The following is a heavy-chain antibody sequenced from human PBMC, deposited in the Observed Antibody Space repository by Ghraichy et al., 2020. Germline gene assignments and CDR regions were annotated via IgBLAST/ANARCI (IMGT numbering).Heavy chain of an antibody. V-gene: IGHV3-30*02. D-gene: IGHD4-17*01. J-gene: IGHJ6*03. Sequence: GGSLRLSCATSGFTFSDHGMHWVRQVPGKGLEWVAFVYYNGGNQHYSDSVKGRFTISRDNTKSTLFLQMNSLRPEDTAVYYCAKDPGETVHGYYMDVWGKGTAVSVTS. CDR1: GFTFSDHG. CDR2: VYYNGGNQ. CDR3: AKDPGETVHGYYMDV.